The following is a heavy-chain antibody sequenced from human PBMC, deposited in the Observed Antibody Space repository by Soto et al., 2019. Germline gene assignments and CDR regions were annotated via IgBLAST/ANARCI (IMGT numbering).Heavy chain of an antibody. J-gene: IGHJ6*02. Sequence: EVQLVESGGGLVQPGGSLRLSCAASGFTFSSYWMSWVRQAPGKGLEWVANIKQDGSEKYYVDSVKGRFTISRDNAKNSLYLQMNSLRAEDTAVYYCARDPRDYYYYYGMDVWGQGTTVTVSS. CDR3: ARDPRDYYYYYGMDV. V-gene: IGHV3-7*03. CDR1: GFTFSSYW. CDR2: IKQDGSEK.